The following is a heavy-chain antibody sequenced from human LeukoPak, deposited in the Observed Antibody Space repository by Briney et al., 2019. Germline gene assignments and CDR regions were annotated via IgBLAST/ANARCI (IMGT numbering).Heavy chain of an antibody. D-gene: IGHD2-15*01. J-gene: IGHJ5*02. V-gene: IGHV3-30-3*01. Sequence: GGSLRLSCAASGFTFSSYAMHWVRQAPGKGLEWVAVISYDGSNKYYADSVKGRFTIPRDNSKNTLYLQMNSLRAEDTAVYYCARDVVVAAANWFDPWGQGTLVTVSS. CDR1: GFTFSSYA. CDR3: ARDVVVAAANWFDP. CDR2: ISYDGSNK.